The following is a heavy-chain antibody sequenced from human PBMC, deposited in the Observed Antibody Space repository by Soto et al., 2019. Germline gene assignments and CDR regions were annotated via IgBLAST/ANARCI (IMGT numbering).Heavy chain of an antibody. CDR2: IFPSDSDT. Sequence: GESLKISCRTSGYKFTSSWIAWVRQMPGKGLEWMGIIFPSDSDTRYSPSFQGQVTISADRSTSTVFLQWASLKASDTAVYFCARKDKSGYFNWFDPWGQGTLVTVSS. V-gene: IGHV5-51*01. J-gene: IGHJ5*02. CDR1: GYKFTSSW. D-gene: IGHD3-22*01. CDR3: ARKDKSGYFNWFDP.